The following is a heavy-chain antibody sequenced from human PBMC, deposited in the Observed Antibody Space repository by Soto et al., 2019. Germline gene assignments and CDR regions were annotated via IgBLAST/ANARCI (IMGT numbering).Heavy chain of an antibody. V-gene: IGHV1-18*04. Sequence: QVQLVQSGAEVKKPGASVKVSCKASGYTFTSYGISWVRQAPGQGLESMGWISDYNGNTKYAQKLQGRVTITTDTSTSTAYVELRSLRSEDTAVYYCARDRPDILTGWRYYYYYGMDVWGQGTTVTVSS. J-gene: IGHJ6*02. CDR1: GYTFTSYG. CDR2: ISDYNGNT. CDR3: ARDRPDILTGWRYYYYYGMDV. D-gene: IGHD3-9*01.